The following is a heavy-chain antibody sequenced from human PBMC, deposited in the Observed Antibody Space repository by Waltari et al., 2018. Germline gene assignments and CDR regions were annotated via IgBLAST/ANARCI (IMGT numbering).Heavy chain of an antibody. Sequence: EVQLVQSGAEVKKPEESLRISCEGSGSSFTSHWISWVRQMSGKGLEWVGRIDPSDSFRNYGPAFEGHVTISVDQSLRTAYLQWDSLKASDTAIYYCVRHRTTYPLEIDYWGQGTLVTVSS. CDR1: GSSFTSHW. V-gene: IGHV5-10-1*01. CDR3: VRHRTTYPLEIDY. D-gene: IGHD2-2*01. J-gene: IGHJ4*02. CDR2: IDPSDSFR.